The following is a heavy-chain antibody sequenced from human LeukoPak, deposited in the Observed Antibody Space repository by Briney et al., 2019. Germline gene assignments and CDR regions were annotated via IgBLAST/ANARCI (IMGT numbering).Heavy chain of an antibody. J-gene: IGHJ4*02. D-gene: IGHD3-10*01. CDR3: ASYYYGSGIV. V-gene: IGHV4-59*01. CDR1: GGSIRSYY. Sequence: PSETLSLTCTVSGGSIRSYYWSWIRQPPGKGLEWIGYIYYSGSTNYNPSLKSRVTISVDTSKNQFSLKLSSVTAADTAVYYCASYYYGSGIVWGQGTLVTVSS. CDR2: IYYSGST.